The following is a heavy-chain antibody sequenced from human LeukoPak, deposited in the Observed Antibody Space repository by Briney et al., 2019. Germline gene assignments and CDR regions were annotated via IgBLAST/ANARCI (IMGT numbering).Heavy chain of an antibody. J-gene: IGHJ4*02. CDR3: AREVNSGSYYFDY. CDR2: INNDGSPT. D-gene: IGHD1-26*01. Sequence: PGGSLRLSCAASGFTISNYYMHWVRRAPGKGLVWVSRINNDGSPTNYAESVKGRFAISGDYAKNTLHLQMNSLRAEDTAVYYCAREVNSGSYYFDYWGRGTLVTVSS. V-gene: IGHV3-74*01. CDR1: GFTISNYY.